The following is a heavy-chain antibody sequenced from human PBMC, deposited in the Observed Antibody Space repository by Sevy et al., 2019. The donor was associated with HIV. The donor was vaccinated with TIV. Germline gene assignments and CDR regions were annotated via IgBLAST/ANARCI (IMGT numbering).Heavy chain of an antibody. CDR2: FSFGCGRI. J-gene: IGHJ4*02. V-gene: IGHV3-23*01. CDR3: AREGCTKPHDY. Sequence: GGSLRLSCAASGFTFSKYSMSWVRQAPGKGLEWVSTFSFGCGRINYADSVKGRFTISSDDSKNTLYLQMNSLRAEDTAVYYCAREGCTKPHDYWGQGTLVTVSS. D-gene: IGHD2-8*01. CDR1: GFTFSKYS.